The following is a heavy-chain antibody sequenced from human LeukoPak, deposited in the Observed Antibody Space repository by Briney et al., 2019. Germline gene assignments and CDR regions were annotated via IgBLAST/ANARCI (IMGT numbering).Heavy chain of an antibody. V-gene: IGHV3-66*02. CDR1: GFTVSSNY. Sequence: GGSLRLSCAASGFTVSSNYMSWVRQAPGKGLEWVSVIYSGGSTYYADSVKGRFSVSRDNSKNTLYLQMNSLRAEDTAVYYCARAPLYYYDSRGQEPHYFDYWGQGTLVTVSS. CDR3: ARAPLYYYDSRGQEPHYFDY. CDR2: IYSGGST. J-gene: IGHJ4*02. D-gene: IGHD3-22*01.